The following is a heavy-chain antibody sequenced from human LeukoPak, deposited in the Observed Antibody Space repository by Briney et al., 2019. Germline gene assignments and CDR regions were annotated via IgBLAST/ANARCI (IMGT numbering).Heavy chain of an antibody. CDR2: ISYDGSNK. D-gene: IGHD3-22*01. V-gene: IGHV3-30-3*01. Sequence: GGSLRLSCAASGFTFSSYALHWVRQAPGKGLEWVAVISYDGSNKYYADSVKGRFTIPRDNSKNTLYLQMNSLRAEDTAVYYCAREWEIVVVIDYWGQGTLVTVSA. CDR1: GFTFSSYA. J-gene: IGHJ4*02. CDR3: AREWEIVVVIDY.